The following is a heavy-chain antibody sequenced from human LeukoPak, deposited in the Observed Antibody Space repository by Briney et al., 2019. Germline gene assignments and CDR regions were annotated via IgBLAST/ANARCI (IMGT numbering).Heavy chain of an antibody. CDR2: IRDGGSNK. D-gene: IGHD6-13*01. CDR3: AKSIAAAGSYYYYYYMDV. V-gene: IGHV3-30*02. J-gene: IGHJ6*03. CDR1: GFTFSSYG. Sequence: GGSLRLSCSAAGFTFSSYGMHWVRQAPGQGLEWVAFIRDGGSNKYYADSVKGRFTISRDNSKNTLYLQMNSLRAEDTAVYYCAKSIAAAGSYYYYYYMDVWGKGTTVTVSS.